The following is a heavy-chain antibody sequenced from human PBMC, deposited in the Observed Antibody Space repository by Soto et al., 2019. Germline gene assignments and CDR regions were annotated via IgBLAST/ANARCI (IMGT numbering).Heavy chain of an antibody. CDR3: TRDREYPDSFDI. D-gene: IGHD3-22*01. J-gene: IGHJ3*02. V-gene: IGHV3-74*01. CDR2: INSDGSTI. CDR1: GFTFSPFW. Sequence: PGGSLRLSCAASGFTFSPFWMHWVRQAPGKGLVWVSHINSDGSTIVYADSVKGRFTISRDNAKNTLYLQMKSRRVEDTAVNFWTRDREYPDSFDIWGQGTMVTVS.